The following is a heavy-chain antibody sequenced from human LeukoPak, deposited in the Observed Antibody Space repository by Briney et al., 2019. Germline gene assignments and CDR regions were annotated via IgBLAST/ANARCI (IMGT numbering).Heavy chain of an antibody. CDR2: IYYSGST. D-gene: IGHD3-22*01. CDR3: ARIVRYDSSGYYYFDY. CDR1: GGSISSSSYY. J-gene: IGHJ4*02. Sequence: SETLSLTCTVSGGSISSSSYYWGWIRQPPGKGLEWIGSIYYSGSTYYNPSLKSRVTISVDTSKNQFSLKLSSVTAADTAVYYCARIVRYDSSGYYYFDYWGQGTLVTVSS. V-gene: IGHV4-39*07.